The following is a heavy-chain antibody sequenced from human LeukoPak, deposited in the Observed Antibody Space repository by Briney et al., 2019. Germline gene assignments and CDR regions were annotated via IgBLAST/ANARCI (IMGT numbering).Heavy chain of an antibody. CDR3: ERLGYSSSLPDY. D-gene: IGHD6-6*01. V-gene: IGHV3-21*01. Sequence: GGSLRLSCAASGFTFSTYSINWVRQAQGKGLELVSSIGSSSSHIYYADSVKGRFTISRDNARNSLYLQMNSLRAEDTTVYYCERLGYSSSLPDYWGRGTLVTVSS. CDR1: GFTFSTYS. CDR2: IGSSSSHI. J-gene: IGHJ4*02.